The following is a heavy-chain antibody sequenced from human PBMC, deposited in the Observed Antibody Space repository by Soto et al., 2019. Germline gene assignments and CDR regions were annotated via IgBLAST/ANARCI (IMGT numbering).Heavy chain of an antibody. CDR2: ISYDGSNK. CDR1: GFTFSSYG. CDR3: AKDRGYIYRAGFDY. V-gene: IGHV3-30*18. Sequence: QVQLVESGGGVVQPGRSLRLSCAASGFTFSSYGMHWVRQAPGKGLEWVAVISYDGSNKYYADSVKGRFTISRDNSKNTLYLQMNSLRAEDTAVYYCAKDRGYIYRAGFDYWGQGTLVTVSS. J-gene: IGHJ4*02. D-gene: IGHD5-12*01.